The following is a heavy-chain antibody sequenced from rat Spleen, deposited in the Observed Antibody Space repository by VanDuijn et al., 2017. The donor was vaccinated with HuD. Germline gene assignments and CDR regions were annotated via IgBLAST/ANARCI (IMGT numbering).Heavy chain of an antibody. V-gene: IGHV3-1*01. J-gene: IGHJ2*01. CDR2: INYSGST. D-gene: IGHD1-1*01. CDR3: AREGATLDY. CDR1: GYSITSSY. Sequence: EVQLQESGPGLVKPSQSLSLTCSVTGYSITSSYRWNWIRKFPGNKMEWMGYINYSGSTTYNPSLKSRISITRDSSKNQFFLHLNSVTTEDTATYYCAREGATLDYWGQGVMVTVSS.